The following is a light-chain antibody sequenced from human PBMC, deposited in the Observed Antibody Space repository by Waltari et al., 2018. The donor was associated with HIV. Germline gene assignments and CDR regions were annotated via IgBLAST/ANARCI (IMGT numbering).Light chain of an antibody. V-gene: IGLV1-51*01. J-gene: IGLJ3*02. Sequence: QSVLTQPPSVSAAPGQMVTISCSGSSSNIGYYSVSWYQQVPGSAPKLLIYDKNNRPSGIPARFAGSKAGTSATLGITGLLTGDEADYYCGTWDRRLSAWVFGGGTKLTVL. CDR1: SSNIGYYS. CDR2: DKN. CDR3: GTWDRRLSAWV.